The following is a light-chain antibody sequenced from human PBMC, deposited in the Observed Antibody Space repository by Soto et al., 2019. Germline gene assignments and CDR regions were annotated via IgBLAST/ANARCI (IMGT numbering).Light chain of an antibody. V-gene: IGKV3-20*01. Sequence: ELVLTQSPGTLSLSPGERATLSCRASQSVSGSYLAWYQHKPGQAPRLLFYGASNRATGIPDRFSGSGSGTDFTLTIRRLEPEDFAVYYCHQYVSSPRTFGQGTKVEIK. CDR3: HQYVSSPRT. CDR2: GAS. J-gene: IGKJ1*01. CDR1: QSVSGSY.